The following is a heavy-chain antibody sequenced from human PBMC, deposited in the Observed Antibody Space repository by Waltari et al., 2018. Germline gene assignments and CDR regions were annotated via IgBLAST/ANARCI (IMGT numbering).Heavy chain of an antibody. V-gene: IGHV3-21*06. D-gene: IGHD3-16*01. J-gene: IGHJ5*02. Sequence: EVQLVESGGGLVKPGGSLRLSCAASGFTFSAYSMHWVRQPPGKGLKWVSSISTKSNYIYYVDSVKGRFTISRDNANNSLYLQMDNLRAEDTAVYYCARFGGLPHNWFDPWGQGTLVTVSS. CDR2: ISTKSNYI. CDR3: ARFGGLPHNWFDP. CDR1: GFTFSAYS.